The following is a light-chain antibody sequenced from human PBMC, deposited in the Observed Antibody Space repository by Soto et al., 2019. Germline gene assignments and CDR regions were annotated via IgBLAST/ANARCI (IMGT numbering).Light chain of an antibody. CDR1: QSVSSSY. CDR3: QRYGSSPVA. V-gene: IGKV3-20*01. CDR2: GVS. Sequence: EIVLTQSPGTLSLSPGERATLFCRASQSVSSSYLAWYQQKPGQAPRLLIYGVSSRATGIPDRFSGSGSGTDFTLTISRLEPEDFAVYYCQRYGSSPVAFGQGTKVEIK. J-gene: IGKJ1*01.